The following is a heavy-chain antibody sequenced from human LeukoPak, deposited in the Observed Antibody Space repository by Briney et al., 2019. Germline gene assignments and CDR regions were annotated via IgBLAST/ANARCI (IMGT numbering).Heavy chain of an antibody. V-gene: IGHV3-48*01. CDR3: ARAISGSYDVWRGYLPPVDS. Sequence: GGSLRLSCAVSGFTFRSYSMNWVRQAPGKGLEWVSYISSSSGTIYYADSVKGRFTISRDNAKNSLFLQMNSLRAEDTAVYYCARAISGSYDVWRGYLPPVDSWGQGTLVTVSS. CDR1: GFTFRSYS. J-gene: IGHJ4*02. D-gene: IGHD3-3*01. CDR2: ISSSSGTI.